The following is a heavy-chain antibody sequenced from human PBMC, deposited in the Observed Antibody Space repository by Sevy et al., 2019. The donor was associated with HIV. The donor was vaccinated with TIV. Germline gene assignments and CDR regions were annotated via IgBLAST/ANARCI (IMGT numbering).Heavy chain of an antibody. J-gene: IGHJ6*02. CDR2: IKEDGGEK. CDR1: GFTFSSYW. V-gene: IGHV3-7*01. D-gene: IGHD6-19*01. CDR3: VKEQWMVREGYYYGMDV. Sequence: GGSLRLSCAASGFTFSSYWMSWVRQAPGKGLEWVANIKEDGGEKNYVDSVKGRFTISRDNAKNSLYLQMNSLRAEDTAVYYCVKEQWMVREGYYYGMDVWGQGTTVTVSS.